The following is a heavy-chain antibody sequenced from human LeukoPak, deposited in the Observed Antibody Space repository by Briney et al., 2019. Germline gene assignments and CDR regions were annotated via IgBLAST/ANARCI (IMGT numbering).Heavy chain of an antibody. V-gene: IGHV4-59*08. Sequence: SETLSLTCTVSGGSIRSYHWSWIRQPPGKGLEWIGYIYNSGSTNYNPSLKSRVTISVDTSKNQFSLKLTSVTAADTAVYYCARDRACSNGVCSYFDYWGQGTVVTVSS. CDR3: ARDRACSNGVCSYFDY. D-gene: IGHD2-8*01. J-gene: IGHJ4*02. CDR2: IYNSGST. CDR1: GGSIRSYH.